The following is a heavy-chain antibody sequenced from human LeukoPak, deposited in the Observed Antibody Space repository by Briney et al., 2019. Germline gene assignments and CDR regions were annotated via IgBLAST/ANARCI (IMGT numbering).Heavy chain of an antibody. V-gene: IGHV4-59*01. J-gene: IGHJ5*02. CDR2: INYIGIT. D-gene: IGHD6-13*01. Sequence: SETLSLTCTVSVDSITTYYGIWIRQPPGKGREGIGYINYIGITNYNPSLTNRISISADLSKTQFTLRLRSVTAADTAVYFCARGVTAAASSWGQGTLVTVSS. CDR1: VDSITTYY. CDR3: ARGVTAAASS.